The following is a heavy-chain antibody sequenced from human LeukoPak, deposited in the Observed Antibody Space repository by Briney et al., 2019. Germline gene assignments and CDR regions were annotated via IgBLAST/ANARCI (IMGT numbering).Heavy chain of an antibody. Sequence: PSQTLSLTCTVSGGSISSGGYPWSWIRQHPGKGLEWIGYIYYSGSTYYNPSLKSRVTISVDTSKNQFSLKLSSVTAADTAVYYCARDKKPGVVVVPAARGAGWFDPWGQGTLVTVSS. CDR3: ARDKKPGVVVVPAARGAGWFDP. V-gene: IGHV4-31*03. CDR2: IYYSGST. D-gene: IGHD2-2*01. J-gene: IGHJ5*02. CDR1: GGSISSGGYP.